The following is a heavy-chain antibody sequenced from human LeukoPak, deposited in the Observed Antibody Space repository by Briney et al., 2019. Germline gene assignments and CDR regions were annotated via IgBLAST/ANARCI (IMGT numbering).Heavy chain of an antibody. J-gene: IGHJ6*03. Sequence: GGSLRLSCAASGFTVSSNYMSWVRQAPGKGLEWVSVKGRFTISRDNSKNTLYLQMNSLRAEDTAVYYCAREFYGIAAAGSLNYYYMDVWGKGTTVTISS. D-gene: IGHD6-13*01. CDR1: GFTVSSNY. CDR3: AREFYGIAAAGSLNYYYMDV. V-gene: IGHV3-66*01.